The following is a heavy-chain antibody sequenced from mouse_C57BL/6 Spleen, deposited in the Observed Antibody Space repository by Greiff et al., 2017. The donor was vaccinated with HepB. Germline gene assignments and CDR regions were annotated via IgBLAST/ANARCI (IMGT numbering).Heavy chain of an antibody. V-gene: IGHV1-18*01. CDR1: GYTFTDYN. CDR2: INPNNGGT. CDR3: ARGLYYYAMDY. Sequence: VQLKESGPELVKPGASVKIPCKASGYTFTDYNMDWVKQSHGKSLEWIGDINPNNGGTIYNQKFKGKATLTVDKSSSTAYMELRSLTSEDTAVYYCARGLYYYAMDYWGQGTSVTVSS. J-gene: IGHJ4*01.